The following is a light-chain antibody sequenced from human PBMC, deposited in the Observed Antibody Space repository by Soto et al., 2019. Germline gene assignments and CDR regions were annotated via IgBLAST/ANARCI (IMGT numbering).Light chain of an antibody. CDR2: AAS. Sequence: IPPTQSPSSLSASVGDRVTITCRASQGIRSALGWYQQKPGKVPKLLIYAASTLQSGVPSRFSGSGSGTDFTLTISSLQPEDFATYYCLLDFSYFWAFGQGTKVDIK. CDR3: LLDFSYFWA. V-gene: IGKV1-6*01. CDR1: QGIRSA. J-gene: IGKJ1*01.